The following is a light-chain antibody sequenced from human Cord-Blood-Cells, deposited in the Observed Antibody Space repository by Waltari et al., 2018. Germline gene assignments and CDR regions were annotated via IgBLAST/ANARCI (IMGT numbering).Light chain of an antibody. J-gene: IGLJ1*01. Sequence: SALTQPASVSGSPGQSITISCTGTSSDVGSSNLFSWYPQHPGNAPKLLIYEGSNRPSGVSNRFSGSKSGNTASLTISGLQAEDEADYYCCSYAGSSTYVSGTGTKVTVL. CDR2: EGS. CDR3: CSYAGSSTYV. V-gene: IGLV2-23*01. CDR1: SSDVGSSNL.